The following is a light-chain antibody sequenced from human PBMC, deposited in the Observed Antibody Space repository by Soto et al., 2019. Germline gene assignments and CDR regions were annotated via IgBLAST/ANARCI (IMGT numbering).Light chain of an antibody. CDR1: SSDVGGYNP. V-gene: IGLV2-23*01. J-gene: IGLJ1*01. CDR2: EGS. Sequence: QSAPTQPASVSGSPGQSITISYTGTSSDVGGYNPVSWYQQHPGKAPKLMIYEGSKRPSGVSSRFSGSKSGNTASLTISGLQAEDEADYYCCSYAGSNTYVFGTGTKLTVL. CDR3: CSYAGSNTYV.